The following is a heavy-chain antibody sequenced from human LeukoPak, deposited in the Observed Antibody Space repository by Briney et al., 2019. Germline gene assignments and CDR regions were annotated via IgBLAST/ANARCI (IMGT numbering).Heavy chain of an antibody. J-gene: IGHJ4*02. CDR2: INAGNSNT. Sequence: ASVKVSCKTSGYTFTNYAIHWVRQAPGQRLEWMGWINAGNSNTKYSQDFQGRVTITRDTSASTTYMELSSLRSEDMAVYCCARAQPRGFEYWGQGTLVTVSS. CDR3: ARAQPRGFEY. D-gene: IGHD1-14*01. V-gene: IGHV1-3*03. CDR1: GYTFTNYA.